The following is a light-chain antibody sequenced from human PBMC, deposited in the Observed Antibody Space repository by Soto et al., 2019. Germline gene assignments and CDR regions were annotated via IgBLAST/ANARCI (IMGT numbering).Light chain of an antibody. CDR3: QQYRT. CDR2: GAS. Sequence: EIVMTQSPVTLSVSPGERATLYCKASQRISSNLAWYQQKPGQPPRLLIYGASTRATGTPARFSGSGSGTEFTLTISGLQSEDFALYYCQQYRTFGQGTKVEIK. V-gene: IGKV3-15*01. CDR1: QRISSN. J-gene: IGKJ1*01.